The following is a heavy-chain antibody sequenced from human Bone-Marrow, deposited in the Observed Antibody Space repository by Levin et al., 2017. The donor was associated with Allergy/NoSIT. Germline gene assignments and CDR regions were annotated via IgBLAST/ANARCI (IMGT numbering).Heavy chain of an antibody. CDR1: GFMFSNFA. CDR3: ARGAIYYYFDF. D-gene: IGHD3-10*01. Sequence: GGSLRLSCAVSGFMFSNFAMHWVRQAPGKGLEWVALISYDGSSIYSADSVKGRFTISRDNSKNTLYLHLSSLTAEDTAVYYCARGAIYYYFDFWGQGTLVTVSS. CDR2: ISYDGSSI. J-gene: IGHJ4*02. V-gene: IGHV3-30*04.